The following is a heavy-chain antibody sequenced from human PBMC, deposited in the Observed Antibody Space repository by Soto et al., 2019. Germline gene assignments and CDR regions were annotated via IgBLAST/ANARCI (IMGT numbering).Heavy chain of an antibody. CDR3: ASDPTYSDNGMVVPAEYGMDL. CDR2: IIPIFGRA. V-gene: IGHV1-69*12. CDR1: GGTFSSYA. J-gene: IGHJ6*02. Sequence: QLQLVQSGAEVTKPGSSVKVSCKASGGTFSSYAFSWVRQAPGQGLEWMGGIIPIFGRANYAQKFQGRVTITADESTSTGYMELGSLRPEDTAVYYCASDPTYSDNGMVVPAEYGMDLSGQGSAVSVSS. D-gene: IGHD2-15*01.